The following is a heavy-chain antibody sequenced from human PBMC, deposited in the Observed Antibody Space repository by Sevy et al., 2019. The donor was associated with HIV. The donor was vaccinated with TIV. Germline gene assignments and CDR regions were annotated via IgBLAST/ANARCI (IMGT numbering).Heavy chain of an antibody. Sequence: GGSLRLSCAASGFTFSGSAMHWVRQASGKGLEWVGRIRSKANSYAKAYAASVKGRFTISRDDSKNTAYLQMNSLKTEDTAVYYCTRLIGNCSSTSCFDYWGQGTLVTVSS. V-gene: IGHV3-73*01. CDR3: TRLIGNCSSTSCFDY. J-gene: IGHJ4*02. D-gene: IGHD2-2*01. CDR1: GFTFSGSA. CDR2: IRSKANSYAK.